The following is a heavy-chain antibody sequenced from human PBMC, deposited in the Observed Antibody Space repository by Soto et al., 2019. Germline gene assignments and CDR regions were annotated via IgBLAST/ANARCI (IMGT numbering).Heavy chain of an antibody. V-gene: IGHV1-46*03. CDR2: INPRGDTT. CDR1: GYTFSSYF. J-gene: IGHJ6*02. Sequence: ASVKVSCKASGYTFSSYFMHWVRQAPGQGLEWMGIINPRGDTTSYAQKFQGRVTMTTDTSTSTVYMELRSLRSDDTAVYYCARGDITIFAQSYYYGMDVWGQGTTVTVSS. CDR3: ARGDITIFAQSYYYGMDV. D-gene: IGHD3-3*01.